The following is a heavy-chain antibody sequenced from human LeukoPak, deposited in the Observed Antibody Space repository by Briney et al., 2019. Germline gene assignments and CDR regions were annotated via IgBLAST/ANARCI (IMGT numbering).Heavy chain of an antibody. D-gene: IGHD5-12*01. CDR3: AKSYNGYESKPDY. V-gene: IGHV3-23*01. CDR2: ISNSGGRT. CDR1: GFTFSSYA. Sequence: GGSLRLSCAASGFTFSSYAMSWVRQAPGKGLEWVSSISNSGGRTFYTDTVKGRFTISRDNSKITLYLQMNSLRAEDTAVYYCAKSYNGYESKPDYWGQGTLVTVSS. J-gene: IGHJ4*02.